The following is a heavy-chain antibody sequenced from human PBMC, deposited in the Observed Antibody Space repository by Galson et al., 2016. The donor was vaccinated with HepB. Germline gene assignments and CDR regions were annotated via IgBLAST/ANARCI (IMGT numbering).Heavy chain of an antibody. J-gene: IGHJ3*02. D-gene: IGHD1-1*01. CDR1: GYTLTELS. V-gene: IGHV1-24*01. Sequence: SVKVSCKVAGYTLTELSIHWVRQPPGKGLQWMGGFDPADGERVYAQIFQGRVTVTEDTSTDTAYMELSGLRSEDTAVYYCATANWGTGSTEASYDIWGQGTMVTVSS. CDR2: FDPADGER. CDR3: ATANWGTGSTEASYDI.